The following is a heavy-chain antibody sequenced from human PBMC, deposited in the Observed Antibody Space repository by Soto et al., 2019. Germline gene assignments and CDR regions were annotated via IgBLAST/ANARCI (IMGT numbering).Heavy chain of an antibody. CDR1: GFTFSDYY. Sequence: QVQLVESGGGLVKPGGSLRLSCAASGFTFSDYYMSWIRQAPGKGLEWVSYISSSGSTIYYADSVKGRFTISRDNAKNSLYLQMNSLRAEDTAVYYCARDRDPKHVDTAMYYYYGMDVWGQGTTVTVSS. J-gene: IGHJ6*02. CDR3: ARDRDPKHVDTAMYYYYGMDV. V-gene: IGHV3-11*01. CDR2: ISSSGSTI. D-gene: IGHD5-18*01.